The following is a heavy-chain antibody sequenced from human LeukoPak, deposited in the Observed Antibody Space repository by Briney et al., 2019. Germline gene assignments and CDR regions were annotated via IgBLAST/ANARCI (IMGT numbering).Heavy chain of an antibody. CDR1: GGSISSCY. J-gene: IGHJ5*02. D-gene: IGHD2-2*01. V-gene: IGHV4-59*01. Sequence: SETLSLTCTVSGGSISSCYWSWIRQPPGNGLEWIGYMYYSGSSNYNPSLKSRVTISVDTSKNQFSLKLSSVTAADTAVYYCARVMNLSYCSSTSCSIRDWFDPWGQGTLVTVSS. CDR3: ARVMNLSYCSSTSCSIRDWFDP. CDR2: MYYSGSS.